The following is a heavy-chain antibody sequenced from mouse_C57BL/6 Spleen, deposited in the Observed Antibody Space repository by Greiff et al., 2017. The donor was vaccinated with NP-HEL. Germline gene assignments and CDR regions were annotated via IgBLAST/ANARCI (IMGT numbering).Heavy chain of an antibody. D-gene: IGHD1-1*01. J-gene: IGHJ4*01. CDR1: GYTFTSYW. Sequence: VQLQQSGAELVRPGSSVKLSCKASGYTFTSYWMDWVKQRPGQGLEWIGNIYPSDSETHYNQKFKDKATLTVDKSSSTAYMQLSSLTSEDSAVYYCARDGSSSYYAMDYWGQGTSVTVSS. CDR3: ARDGSSSYYAMDY. V-gene: IGHV1-61*01. CDR2: IYPSDSET.